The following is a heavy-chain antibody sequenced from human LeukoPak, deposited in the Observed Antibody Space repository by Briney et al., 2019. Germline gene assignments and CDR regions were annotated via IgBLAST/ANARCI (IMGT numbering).Heavy chain of an antibody. V-gene: IGHV4-39*07. J-gene: IGHJ4*02. D-gene: IGHD6-13*01. CDR2: IYYSGST. CDR3: ARDDWNSSSWPGGGS. CDR1: GGSISSSSYY. Sequence: SETLSLTCTVSGGSISSSSYYWGWIRQPPGKGLEWIGSIYYSGSTYYNPSLKSRVTISVDTSKNQFSLKLSSVTAADTAVYYCARDDWNSSSWPGGGSWGQGTLVTVSS.